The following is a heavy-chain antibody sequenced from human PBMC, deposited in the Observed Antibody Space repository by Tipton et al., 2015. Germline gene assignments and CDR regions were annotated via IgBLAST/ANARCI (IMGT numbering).Heavy chain of an antibody. CDR1: GVSISGTNYY. CDR2: IYYSGDM. D-gene: IGHD4-17*01. CDR3: ASLLLYGDYVHGLGY. Sequence: TLSLTCTVSGVSISGTNYYWGWIRQPPGKGLEWIGSIYYSGDMYYNPSLKSRVAMSVDTSNNHFSLRLTSLTASDTAVYYCASLLLYGDYVHGLGYWGRGTLVTVSS. J-gene: IGHJ4*02. V-gene: IGHV4-39*02.